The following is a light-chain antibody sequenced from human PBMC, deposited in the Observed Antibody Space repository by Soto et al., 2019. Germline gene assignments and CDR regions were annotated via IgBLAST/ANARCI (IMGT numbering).Light chain of an antibody. Sequence: EIVLTQSPGTLSLSPGERATLSCRASQTISSSYLAWYQQKPGQAPRLLIYAASTRATGIPDRFSGSGSGTDVTLTINRLEPEDFAVYFCQQFGGSPLFTFGPGTKVDIK. V-gene: IGKV3-20*01. CDR3: QQFGGSPLFT. J-gene: IGKJ3*01. CDR2: AAS. CDR1: QTISSSY.